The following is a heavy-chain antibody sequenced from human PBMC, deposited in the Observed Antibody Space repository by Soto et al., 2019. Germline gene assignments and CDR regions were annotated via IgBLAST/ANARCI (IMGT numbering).Heavy chain of an antibody. CDR1: GFTFSDYY. V-gene: IGHV3-11*06. J-gene: IGHJ6*02. CDR2: ISSSSSYT. CDR3: ARGGVIVVVPAAIRYGMDV. Sequence: GGSLRLSCAASGFTFSDYYMSWIRQAPGKGLEWVSYISSSSSYTNYADSVKGRFTISRDNAKNSLYLQMNSLRAEDTAVYYCARGGVIVVVPAAIRYGMDVWGQGTTVTVSS. D-gene: IGHD2-2*02.